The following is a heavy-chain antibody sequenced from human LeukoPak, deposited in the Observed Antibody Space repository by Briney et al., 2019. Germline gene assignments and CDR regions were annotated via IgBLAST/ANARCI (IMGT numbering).Heavy chain of an antibody. V-gene: IGHV4-59*01. CDR1: GGSISSYY. Sequence: SETLSLTCTVSGGSISSYYWSWIRQPPGKGLEWIGYIYYSGTTKYNPSLKSRVTISVDTSKNQISLKLSSVAAADTAVYYCARDVLAYCGGDCYSGYFDYWGQGTLVTVSS. D-gene: IGHD2-21*02. CDR2: IYYSGTT. J-gene: IGHJ4*02. CDR3: ARDVLAYCGGDCYSGYFDY.